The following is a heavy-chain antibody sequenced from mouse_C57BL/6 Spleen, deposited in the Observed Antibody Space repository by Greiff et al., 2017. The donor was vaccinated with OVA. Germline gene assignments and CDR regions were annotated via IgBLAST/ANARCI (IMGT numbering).Heavy chain of an antibody. D-gene: IGHD1-1*01. CDR3: GYYGSSSYYFDY. CDR2: ISYDGSN. Sequence: DVKLQESGPGLVKPSQSLSLTCSVTGYSITSGYYWNWIRQFPGNKLEWMGYISYDGSNNYNPSLKNRISITRDTSKNQFFLKLNSVTTEDTATYYCGYYGSSSYYFDYWGQGTTLTVSS. J-gene: IGHJ2*01. CDR1: GYSITSGYY. V-gene: IGHV3-6*01.